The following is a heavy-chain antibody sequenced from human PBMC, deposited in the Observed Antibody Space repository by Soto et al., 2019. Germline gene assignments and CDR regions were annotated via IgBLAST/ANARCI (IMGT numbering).Heavy chain of an antibody. D-gene: IGHD6-6*01. CDR2: INPNSGDT. Sequence: QVQLVQSGAEVKKPGASVKVSCKASGYTFTGYYMHWVRQAPGQGLEWMGWINPNSGDTNYAQKFQGRVTMTRDTSISTAYMELSRLRSDDTAVYYCARGWSIAARRGFDPWGQGTLVTVSS. CDR1: GYTFTGYY. CDR3: ARGWSIAARRGFDP. J-gene: IGHJ5*02. V-gene: IGHV1-2*02.